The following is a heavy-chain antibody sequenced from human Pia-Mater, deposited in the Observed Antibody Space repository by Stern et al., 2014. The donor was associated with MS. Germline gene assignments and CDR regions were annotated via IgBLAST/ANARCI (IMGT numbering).Heavy chain of an antibody. J-gene: IGHJ6*02. Sequence: QVQLVESGGGVVQPGRSLRLSCAASGFTFSSYGMHWVRQAPGKGQEWGAVIWYDGSNKNYADPVKGRFPISRANSKNTLYLQMNSLRAEDTAVYYCARSSSPSPYYYYGMDVWGQGTTVTVSS. CDR1: GFTFSSYG. D-gene: IGHD6-13*01. CDR3: ARSSSPSPYYYYGMDV. CDR2: IWYDGSNK. V-gene: IGHV3-33*01.